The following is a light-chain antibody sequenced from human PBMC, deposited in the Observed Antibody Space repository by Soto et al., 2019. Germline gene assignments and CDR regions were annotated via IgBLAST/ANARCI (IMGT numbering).Light chain of an antibody. Sequence: EIVLTQSPGTLSLSPGEGATLSCRASQTFSSSYLAWYQQKPGQAPSLPIYDVSRRATGIPDRFSGSGSGTHFTLTISRLEPEDFAVYYCHHYGPSGVTFGPGTKVDIK. CDR3: HHYGPSGVT. V-gene: IGKV3-20*01. J-gene: IGKJ3*01. CDR2: DVS. CDR1: QTFSSSY.